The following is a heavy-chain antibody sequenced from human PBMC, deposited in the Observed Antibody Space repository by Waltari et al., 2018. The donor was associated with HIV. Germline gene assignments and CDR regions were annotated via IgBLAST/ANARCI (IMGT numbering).Heavy chain of an antibody. CDR2: IYYSGST. D-gene: IGHD1-26*01. Sequence: QLQLQESGPGLVKPSETLSLTCTVSGGSIRSSSYYWGWIRQPPGKGLEWIGSIYYSGSTYYNPSLKSRVTISVDTSKNQFSLKLSSVTAADTAVYYCARKVGATVFDYWGQGTLVTVSS. J-gene: IGHJ4*02. CDR1: GGSIRSSSYY. CDR3: ARKVGATVFDY. V-gene: IGHV4-39*01.